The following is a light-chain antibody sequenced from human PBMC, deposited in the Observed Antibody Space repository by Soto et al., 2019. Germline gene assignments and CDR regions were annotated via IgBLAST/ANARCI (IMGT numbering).Light chain of an antibody. CDR2: DVI. J-gene: IGLJ1*01. CDR3: CSYAGSSTHV. CDR1: SSDIGGYNY. Sequence: QSALTQPRSVSGSPGQSVTISCTGTSSDIGGYNYVSWYQQHPGKAPKLMIYDVIKRPSGVPDRFSGSKSGNTASLTIYGLQAEDEADYYCCSYAGSSTHVFGTGTKVTVL. V-gene: IGLV2-11*01.